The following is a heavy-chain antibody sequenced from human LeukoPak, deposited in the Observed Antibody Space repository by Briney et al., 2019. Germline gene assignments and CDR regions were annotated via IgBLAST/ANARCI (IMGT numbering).Heavy chain of an antibody. CDR1: GFTFTSYG. CDR2: ITYDGYYK. CDR3: ASYYYDSGGYSYFDY. Sequence: GGSLTLSCAASGFTFTSYGTHWVRQAPGKGLEWVALITYDGYYKYYSDSVKGRFTISSDTSKNTMYLQMNSLRAEDTAVYYCASYYYDSGGYSYFDYWGQGTLVTVSS. J-gene: IGHJ4*02. D-gene: IGHD3-22*01. V-gene: IGHV3-30*03.